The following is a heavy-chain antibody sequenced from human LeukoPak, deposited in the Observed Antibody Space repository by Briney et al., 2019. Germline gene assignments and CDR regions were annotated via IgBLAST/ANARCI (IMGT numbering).Heavy chain of an antibody. D-gene: IGHD6-13*01. CDR3: ARDPVGQHHAFDI. J-gene: IGHJ3*02. CDR2: IYHSGST. V-gene: IGHV4-38-2*02. Sequence: SETLSLTCAVSGYSINSGYYWGWIRQPPGKGLEWIGSIYHSGSTYYNPSLKSRVTISVDTSKNQFSLKLSSVTAADTAVYYCARDPVGQHHAFDIWGQGTMVTVSS. CDR1: GYSINSGYY.